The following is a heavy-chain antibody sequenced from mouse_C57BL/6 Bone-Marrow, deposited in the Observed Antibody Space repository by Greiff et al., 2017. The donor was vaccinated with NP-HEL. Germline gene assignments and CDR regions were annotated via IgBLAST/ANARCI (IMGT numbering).Heavy chain of an antibody. CDR1: GSTFTDYY. CDR2: INPYNGGT. CDR3: ARWGDSKTSEGYLDY. D-gene: IGHD2-5*01. V-gene: IGHV1-19*01. Sequence: EVQLQQSGPVLVKPGASVKMSCKASGSTFTDYYMNWVKQSHGKSLEWIGVINPYNGGTSYNQKFKGKATLTVDKSTSTAYMEINSLTSEDSAVYYCARWGDSKTSEGYLDYWGQGTSVSVSS. J-gene: IGHJ4*01.